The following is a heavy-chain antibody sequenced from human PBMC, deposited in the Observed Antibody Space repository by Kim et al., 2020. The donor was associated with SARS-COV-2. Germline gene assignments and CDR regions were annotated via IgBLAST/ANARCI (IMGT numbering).Heavy chain of an antibody. CDR1: GGSISSYY. D-gene: IGHD3-10*01. V-gene: IGHV4-59*13. CDR2: IYYSGST. CDR3: ARAGESGWFRVISGMDV. J-gene: IGHJ6*01. Sequence: SETLSLTCTVSGGSISSYYWSWIRQPPGKGLEWIGYIYYSGSTNYNPSLKSRVTISVDTSKNQFSLKLSSLTAADTAVDYCARAGESGWFRVISGMDVWG.